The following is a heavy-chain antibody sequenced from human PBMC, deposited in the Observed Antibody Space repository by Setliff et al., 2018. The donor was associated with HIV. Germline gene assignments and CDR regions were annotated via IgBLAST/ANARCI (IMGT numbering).Heavy chain of an antibody. J-gene: IGHJ4*02. CDR3: ARTMGVTYFDY. V-gene: IGHV4-39*01. D-gene: IGHD1-26*01. Sequence: SETLSLTCAVSGGSISSSSYYWGWIRQPPGKGLEWIGSIDYSGSTSYNPSLKSRVTVSVDTPENQFSLKLSSVTAADTAVYYCARTMGVTYFDYWGQGTLVTAPQ. CDR1: GGSISSSSYY. CDR2: IDYSGST.